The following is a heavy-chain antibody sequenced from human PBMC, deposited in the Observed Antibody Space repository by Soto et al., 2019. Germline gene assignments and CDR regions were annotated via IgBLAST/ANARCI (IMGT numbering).Heavy chain of an antibody. Sequence: ASVKVSCKASRYTFTSYALSWVRQTAGQGLEWMGWMSPKTANTGYAQKFQDRVTMTRSTSISTAYMELSSLTSEDTAVYYCTGGPPNWGFDSWGQGTPVTVSS. CDR2: MSPKTANT. CDR1: RYTFTSYA. CDR3: TGGPPNWGFDS. V-gene: IGHV1-8*01. D-gene: IGHD7-27*01. J-gene: IGHJ5*01.